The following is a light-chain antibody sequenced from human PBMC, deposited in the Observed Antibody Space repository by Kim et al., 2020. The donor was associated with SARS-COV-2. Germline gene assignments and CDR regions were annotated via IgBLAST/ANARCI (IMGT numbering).Light chain of an antibody. J-gene: IGKJ2*01. CDR2: DAS. V-gene: IGKV1-33*01. CDR3: QQYDSLPYT. Sequence: SASVRHSVTLTRHASQDSTIYLHWYQQKPGKAPAVLIYDASNLEAGVPSRFSGSGSGTDFTFTISSLQPEDIATYYCQQYDSLPYTFGQGTKLGI. CDR1: QDSTIY.